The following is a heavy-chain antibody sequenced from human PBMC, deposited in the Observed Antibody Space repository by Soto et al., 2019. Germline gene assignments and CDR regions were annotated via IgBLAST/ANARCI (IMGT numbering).Heavy chain of an antibody. Sequence: QIQLVQSGSEVRMPGASVKVACKASGYIFTTYSITWVRQAPGQGLEWMGWVSASNGKTNYAQKFEDRVTMTTDPSTTPAYMELRSLRSDDTAVYYCARVAFGVQASWFDPWAQGTLVTVS. CDR1: GYIFTTYS. J-gene: IGHJ5*02. D-gene: IGHD3-10*01. V-gene: IGHV1-18*01. CDR2: VSASNGKT. CDR3: ARVAFGVQASWFDP.